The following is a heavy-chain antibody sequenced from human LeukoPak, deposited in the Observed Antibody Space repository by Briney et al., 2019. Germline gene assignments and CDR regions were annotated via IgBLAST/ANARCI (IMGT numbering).Heavy chain of an antibody. Sequence: GGSLRLSCAASGFTFSSYGMHWVRQAPGKGLEWVAFIRYDGSNKYYADSVKGRFTISRDNSKNTLYLQMNSLRAEDTAVYYCAKAALYRNWESSPFDYWGQGTLVTVSS. V-gene: IGHV3-30*02. J-gene: IGHJ4*02. CDR1: GFTFSSYG. CDR2: IRYDGSNK. CDR3: AKAALYRNWESSPFDY. D-gene: IGHD7-27*01.